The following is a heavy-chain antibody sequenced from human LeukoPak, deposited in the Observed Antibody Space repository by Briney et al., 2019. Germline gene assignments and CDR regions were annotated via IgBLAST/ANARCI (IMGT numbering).Heavy chain of an antibody. Sequence: ASVKVSCKASGYTFTSYAMNWVRQAPGQGLEWMGWINTNTGNPTYAQGFTGRFVFSLDTSVSTAYLQISSLKAEDTAVYYCARDIRLGELSFFVFDYWGQGTLVTVSS. CDR1: GYTFTSYA. J-gene: IGHJ4*02. V-gene: IGHV7-4-1*02. D-gene: IGHD3-16*02. CDR3: ARDIRLGELSFFVFDY. CDR2: INTNTGNP.